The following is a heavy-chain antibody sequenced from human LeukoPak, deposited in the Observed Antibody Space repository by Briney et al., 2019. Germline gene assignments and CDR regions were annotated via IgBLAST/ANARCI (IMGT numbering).Heavy chain of an antibody. CDR3: ARELHGSGSYYIGNWFDP. CDR1: GFTFSDYY. J-gene: IGHJ5*02. V-gene: IGHV3-11*01. D-gene: IGHD3-10*01. Sequence: GGSLRLSCAASGFTFSDYYMSWIRQAPGKGLEWVSYISSSGSTIYYADSVKGRFTISRDNAKNSLYLQMNSLRAEDTAVYYCARELHGSGSYYIGNWFDPWGQGTLVTVSS. CDR2: ISSSGSTI.